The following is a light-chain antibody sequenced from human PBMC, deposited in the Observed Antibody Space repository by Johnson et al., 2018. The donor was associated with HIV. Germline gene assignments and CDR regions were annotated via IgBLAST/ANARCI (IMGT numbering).Light chain of an antibody. CDR1: SSNIGNNY. CDR3: GTWDSSLSAGGV. V-gene: IGLV1-51*02. CDR2: ENN. J-gene: IGLJ1*01. Sequence: QSVLTQPPSVSAAPGQKVTISCSGSSSNIGNNYVSWYQQLPGTAPKLLIYENNKRPSGLPDRFPGSKSGTSATLGITGLQTGDEADYYCGTWDSSLSAGGVFGTGTKVTVL.